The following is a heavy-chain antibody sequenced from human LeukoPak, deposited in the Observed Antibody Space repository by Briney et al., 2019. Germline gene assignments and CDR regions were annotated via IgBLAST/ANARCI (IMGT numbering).Heavy chain of an antibody. CDR2: IWYDGSKK. V-gene: IGHV3-33*01. J-gene: IGHJ4*02. CDR3: ARVISTSSPPPVY. CDR1: GFTFSTYC. D-gene: IGHD2-2*01. Sequence: AESLTPSWAASGFTFSTYCMHWVRQPPGKGREWVALIWYDGSKKYSAQSVKGRLTIDRDNSKTTLYLEMNSLRDDDPAVYYCARVISTSSPPPVYWGQGTLVTVSS.